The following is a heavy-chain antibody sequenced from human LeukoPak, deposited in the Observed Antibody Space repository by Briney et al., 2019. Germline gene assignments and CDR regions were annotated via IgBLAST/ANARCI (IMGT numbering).Heavy chain of an antibody. J-gene: IGHJ4*02. V-gene: IGHV4-59*12. Sequence: SETLSLTCTVSGGSISSYYWSWIRQPPGKGLEWIGYIYYSGSTNYNPSLKSRVTISVDTSKNQFSLKLSSVTAADTAVYYCARLGASTFDYWGQGTLVTVSS. CDR2: IYYSGST. CDR3: ARLGASTFDY. CDR1: GGSISSYY.